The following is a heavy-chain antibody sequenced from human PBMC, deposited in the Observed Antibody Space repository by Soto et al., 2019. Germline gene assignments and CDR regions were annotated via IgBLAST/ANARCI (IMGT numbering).Heavy chain of an antibody. J-gene: IGHJ4*02. CDR1: GFTFSNYA. V-gene: IGHV3-23*01. CDR3: AKDYGDNPFDY. Sequence: PGGSLRLSCTASGFTFSNYAMSWVRQAPGKGLEWVSGISGSGGRTYVADSVRGRFTISRDSSKNTLYLQMNSLRAEDTAIYYCAKDYGDNPFDYWGQGTPVTVS. CDR2: ISGSGGRT. D-gene: IGHD4-17*01.